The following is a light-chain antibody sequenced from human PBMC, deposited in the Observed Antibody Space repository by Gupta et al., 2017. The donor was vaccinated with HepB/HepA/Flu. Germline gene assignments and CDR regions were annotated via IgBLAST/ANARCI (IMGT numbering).Light chain of an antibody. Sequence: EIVLTQSPATLSLSPGERATPSCSASQTVSSYLAWYQQKPGQAPRLLIYDASNRATGIPARFSGSGSGTDFTLTISSLEPEDFAVYYCQQRSHWPWTFGQGTQVEIK. CDR1: QTVSSY. V-gene: IGKV3-11*01. J-gene: IGKJ1*01. CDR3: QQRSHWPWT. CDR2: DAS.